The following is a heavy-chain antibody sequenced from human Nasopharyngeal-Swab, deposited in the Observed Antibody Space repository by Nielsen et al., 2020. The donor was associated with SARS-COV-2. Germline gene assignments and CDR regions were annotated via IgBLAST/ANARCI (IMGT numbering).Heavy chain of an antibody. J-gene: IGHJ2*01. D-gene: IGHD6-19*01. CDR2: IYYSGST. Sequence: SETLSLTCTVSGGSISSGGYYWSWIRQHPGKGLEWIGYIYYSGSTYYNPSLKSRVTISVDTSKNQFSLKLSSVTAADTAVYYCARGSVEQWPMPYWYFDLWGRGTLVTVSS. CDR3: ARGSVEQWPMPYWYFDL. CDR1: GGSISSGGYY. V-gene: IGHV4-31*03.